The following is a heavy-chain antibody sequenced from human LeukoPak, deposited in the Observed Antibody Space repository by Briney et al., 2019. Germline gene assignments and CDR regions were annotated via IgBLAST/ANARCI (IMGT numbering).Heavy chain of an antibody. D-gene: IGHD5-18*01. CDR2: INAGNGNT. CDR3: AREGQLWFRNANFDY. CDR1: GYTFTSYA. Sequence: ASVKVSCKASGYTFTSYAMHWVRQAPGQRLEWMRWINAGNGNTKYSQKFQGRVTITRDTSASTAYMELSSLRSEDTAVYYCAREGQLWFRNANFDYWGQGTLVTVSS. V-gene: IGHV1-3*01. J-gene: IGHJ4*02.